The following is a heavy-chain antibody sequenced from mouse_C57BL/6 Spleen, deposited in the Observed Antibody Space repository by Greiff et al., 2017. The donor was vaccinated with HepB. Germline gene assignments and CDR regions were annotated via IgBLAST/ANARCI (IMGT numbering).Heavy chain of an antibody. V-gene: IGHV1-80*01. Sequence: VQLQQSGAELVKPGASVKISCKASGYAFSSYWMNWVKQRPGKGLEWIGQIYPGDGDTNYNGKFKGKATLTADKSSSTAYMQLSSLTSEDSAVYFCARPSAPYYFDYWGQGTTLTVSS. CDR2: IYPGDGDT. D-gene: IGHD3-1*01. CDR1: GYAFSSYW. J-gene: IGHJ2*01. CDR3: ARPSAPYYFDY.